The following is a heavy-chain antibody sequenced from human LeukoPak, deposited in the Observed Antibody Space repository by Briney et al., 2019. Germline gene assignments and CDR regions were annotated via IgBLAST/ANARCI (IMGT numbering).Heavy chain of an antibody. V-gene: IGHV3-7*01. Sequence: GGSLRLSCAASGFTLSSYWMSWVRQAPGKGLEWVANIKEDGSEKYYVDSVKGRFTISRDNAKNSLYLQMNSLRAEDTAVYYCARDGDFWSAQGAFDIWGQGTMVTVS. J-gene: IGHJ3*02. CDR1: GFTLSSYW. D-gene: IGHD3-3*01. CDR2: IKEDGSEK. CDR3: ARDGDFWSAQGAFDI.